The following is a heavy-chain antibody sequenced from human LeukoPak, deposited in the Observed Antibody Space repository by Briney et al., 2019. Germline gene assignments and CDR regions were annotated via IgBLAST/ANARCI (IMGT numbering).Heavy chain of an antibody. CDR2: ISGSGGST. V-gene: IGHV3-23*01. D-gene: IGHD3-22*01. CDR3: AKEFVYYYDSSGPGA. CDR1: GFTFSSYA. Sequence: GGSLRLSRAASGFTFSSYAMSWVHQAPGKGLEWVSAISGSGGSTYYADSVKGRFTISRDNSKNTLYLQMNSLRAEDTAVYYCAKEFVYYYDSSGPGAWGQGTLVTVSS. J-gene: IGHJ4*02.